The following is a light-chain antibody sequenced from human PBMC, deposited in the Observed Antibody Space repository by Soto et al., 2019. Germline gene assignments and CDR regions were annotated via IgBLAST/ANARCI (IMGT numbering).Light chain of an antibody. CDR3: SSYTSSSTLI. CDR2: DVS. CDR1: SSDVGGYKY. Sequence: QSALTQPASVSGSPGQSITSSCTGTSSDVGGYKYVSWYQQHPGKAPKLMIYDVSNRPSGVSNRFSGSKSGNTASLTISGLQAEDEADYYCSSYTSSSTLIFGGGTKLTVL. J-gene: IGLJ2*01. V-gene: IGLV2-14*01.